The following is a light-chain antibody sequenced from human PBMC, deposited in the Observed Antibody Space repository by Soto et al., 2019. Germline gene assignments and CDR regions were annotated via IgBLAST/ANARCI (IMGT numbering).Light chain of an antibody. J-gene: IGKJ4*01. CDR1: QSVSNN. CDR2: HAS. CDR3: QQYNKWPLT. Sequence: EIVMTQSPATLSVSPGERATLSCRASQSVSNNLAWYQQKPGQAPRLLIYHASTRATGSPATFSASRFRTEFTVTIRSLQSEDFAVYYCQQYNKWPLTFAGGTKVEIK. V-gene: IGKV3-15*01.